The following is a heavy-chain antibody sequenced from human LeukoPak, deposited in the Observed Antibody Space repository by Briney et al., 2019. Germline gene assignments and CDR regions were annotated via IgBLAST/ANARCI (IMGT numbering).Heavy chain of an antibody. D-gene: IGHD6-19*01. CDR1: GFTFSDYY. J-gene: IGHJ3*02. CDR2: ISSSGSTI. CDR3: ARDWSPIAVAGTRAYAFDI. V-gene: IGHV3-11*01. Sequence: GGSLRLSCAASGFTFSDYYMSWIRQAPGKGLEWVSYISSSGSTIYYADSVKGRFTISRDNAKNSLYLQMNSLRAEDTAVYYCARDWSPIAVAGTRAYAFDIWGQGTMVTVSS.